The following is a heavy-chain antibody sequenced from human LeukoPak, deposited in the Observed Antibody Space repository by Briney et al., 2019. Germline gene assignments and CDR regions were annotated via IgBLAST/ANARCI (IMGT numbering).Heavy chain of an antibody. V-gene: IGHV3-23*01. Sequence: GGSLRLSCAASGFTVSNNYMIWVRQAPGKGLEWVSAISGSGSNTYYADSVKGRFTISRDNFKNTLYLQMNSLRAEDTALYYCAKGSGGAVDNFDYWGQGTLGTVSS. CDR1: GFTVSNNY. CDR3: AKGSGGAVDNFDY. D-gene: IGHD5-12*01. CDR2: ISGSGSNT. J-gene: IGHJ4*02.